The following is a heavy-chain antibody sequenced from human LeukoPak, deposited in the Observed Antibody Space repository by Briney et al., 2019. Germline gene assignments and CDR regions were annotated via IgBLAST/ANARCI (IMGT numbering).Heavy chain of an antibody. V-gene: IGHV3-53*01. CDR1: GFTVSSNY. D-gene: IGHD3-16*01. CDR2: IYSGGST. Sequence: GGSLRLSCGASGFTVSSNYMSWVRQAPGKGLEWVSIIYSGGSTYYADSVKGRFTISRDNAKNSLYLQMNSLRAGDTALYYCVRGGSPEAFDIWGQGTMVTVSS. J-gene: IGHJ3*02. CDR3: VRGGSPEAFDI.